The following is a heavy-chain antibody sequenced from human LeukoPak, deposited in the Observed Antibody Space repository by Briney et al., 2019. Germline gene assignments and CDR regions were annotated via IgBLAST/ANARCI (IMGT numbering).Heavy chain of an antibody. V-gene: IGHV4-61*02. J-gene: IGHJ4*02. D-gene: IGHD3-22*01. Sequence: SETLSLTCTVSGGSISSGSYYWSWIRQPAGKGLEWIGRIYTSGSTNYNPSLKSRVTISVDTSKNQFSLKLSSVTAADTAVYCCARLADYYDSSGSFDYWGQGTLVTVSS. CDR3: ARLADYYDSSGSFDY. CDR2: IYTSGST. CDR1: GGSISSGSYY.